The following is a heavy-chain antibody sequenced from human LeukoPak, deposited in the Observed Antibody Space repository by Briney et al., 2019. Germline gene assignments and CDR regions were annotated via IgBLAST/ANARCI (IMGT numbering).Heavy chain of an antibody. D-gene: IGHD4-23*01. Sequence: PGGSLRLSCAASGFTVSSNYVSWVRQAPGRGLQWVSTIYTGGSTYYADSVKGRSTIYRDNSKNTLYLQMNSLRAEDTAMYYCARDKNYGGNSWYFDPWGRGTLVTVSS. CDR1: GFTVSSNY. CDR2: IYTGGST. J-gene: IGHJ2*01. V-gene: IGHV3-66*02. CDR3: ARDKNYGGNSWYFDP.